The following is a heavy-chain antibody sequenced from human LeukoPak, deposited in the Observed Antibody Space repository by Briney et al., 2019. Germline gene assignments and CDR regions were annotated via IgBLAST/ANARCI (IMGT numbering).Heavy chain of an antibody. Sequence: GGSLRLSCAASGFTFSSYEMNWVRQAPGKGLEWVCRIKSKTDGGTTDYAAPVKSRLTISRDDSKNTLYLQMNSLKTEDTAVYYCTTQSTFLDYWGQGTLVTVSS. V-gene: IGHV3-15*01. CDR3: TTQSTFLDY. CDR1: GFTFSSYE. CDR2: IKSKTDGGTT. J-gene: IGHJ4*02. D-gene: IGHD2/OR15-2a*01.